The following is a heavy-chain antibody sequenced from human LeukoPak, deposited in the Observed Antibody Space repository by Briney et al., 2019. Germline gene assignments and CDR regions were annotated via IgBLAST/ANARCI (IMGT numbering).Heavy chain of an antibody. CDR1: GHTFTSYA. CDR2: ISAHNGNT. Sequence: GASVKVSCKASGHTFTSYATSWVRQTPGQRLQWMRWISAHNGNTNYTQKLQGTVTMTTDTSTSTAHMELRSLRSDDTAVYYCARGTYHGLVYDYWGQGTLVTVSS. CDR3: ARGTYHGLVYDY. V-gene: IGHV1-18*04. J-gene: IGHJ4*02. D-gene: IGHD6-19*01.